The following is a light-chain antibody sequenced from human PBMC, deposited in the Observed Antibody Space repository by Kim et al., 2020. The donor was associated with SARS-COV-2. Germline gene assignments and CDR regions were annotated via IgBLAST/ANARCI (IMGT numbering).Light chain of an antibody. V-gene: IGLV2-14*03. Sequence: QSVLTQPASVSGSPGQSITISCTGTSSDVGGYNYVSWYQQHPGKAPKIMIYDVDNRPSGVSNRFSGSKSGNTASLTISGLQAEDEADYYCTSYGSSSTLEVFGGGTQLTVL. CDR2: DVD. CDR1: SSDVGGYNY. CDR3: TSYGSSSTLEV. J-gene: IGLJ2*01.